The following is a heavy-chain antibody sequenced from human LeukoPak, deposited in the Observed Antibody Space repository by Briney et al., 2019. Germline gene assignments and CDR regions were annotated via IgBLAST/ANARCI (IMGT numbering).Heavy chain of an antibody. CDR2: ISGDGSST. D-gene: IGHD3-10*01. CDR1: GXTFSTYW. CDR3: TSGYASGSPDY. V-gene: IGHV3-74*01. J-gene: IGHJ4*02. Sequence: PGGSLRLSCAASGXTFSTYWVHWVRQAPGRGLVWVSRISGDGSSTSYADSVKGRFTISRDNAKNTLFLQMNSLRVDDTAVYYCTSGYASGSPDYWGQGTLVTVSS.